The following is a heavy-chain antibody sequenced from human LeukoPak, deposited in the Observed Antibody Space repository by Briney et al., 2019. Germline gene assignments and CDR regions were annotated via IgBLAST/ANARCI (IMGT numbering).Heavy chain of an antibody. V-gene: IGHV4-59*01. CDR3: ARDRGYGYVWGSYRDDY. Sequence: SETLSLTCTVSGGSISSYYWSWIRQPPGKGLEWIGYIYYSGSTNYNPSLKSRVTISVDTSKNQFSLKLSSVTAADTAVYYCARDRGYGYVWGSYRDDYWGQGTLVTVSS. D-gene: IGHD3-16*02. J-gene: IGHJ4*02. CDR2: IYYSGST. CDR1: GGSISSYY.